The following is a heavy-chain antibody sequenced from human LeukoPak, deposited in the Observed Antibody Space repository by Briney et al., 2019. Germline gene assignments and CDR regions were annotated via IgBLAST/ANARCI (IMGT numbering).Heavy chain of an antibody. CDR2: IYYSGST. Sequence: KTSETLSLTCTVSGGSIISYYWSWSRQPPGKGLKWIGYIYYSGSTNYNPSLKSRVTISVDTSKNQFSLKLSSVTAADTAVYYCARSFISRSPGYDSSGYYYGTGYNSFDPWGQGTLVTVSS. CDR1: GGSIISYY. CDR3: ARSFISRSPGYDSSGYYYGTGYNSFDP. J-gene: IGHJ5*02. V-gene: IGHV4-59*01. D-gene: IGHD3-22*01.